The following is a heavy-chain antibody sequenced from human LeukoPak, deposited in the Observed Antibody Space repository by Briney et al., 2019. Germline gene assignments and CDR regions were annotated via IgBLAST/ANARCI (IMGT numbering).Heavy chain of an antibody. Sequence: ASVKVSCKASGYTFTSYDINWVRQATGQGLEWMGWMNPNSGNTGYAQKFQGRVTITRNTSISTAYMKLSSLRSEDTAVYYCAREGDSSGYSYYFDYWGQGTLVAVSS. CDR1: GYTFTSYD. CDR2: MNPNSGNT. V-gene: IGHV1-8*01. CDR3: AREGDSSGYSYYFDY. D-gene: IGHD3-22*01. J-gene: IGHJ4*02.